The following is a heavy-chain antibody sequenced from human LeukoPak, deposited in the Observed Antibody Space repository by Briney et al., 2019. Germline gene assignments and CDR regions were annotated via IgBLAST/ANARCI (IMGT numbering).Heavy chain of an antibody. CDR3: ARDRHSNYWEFDY. CDR2: IYSGGST. CDR1: GFTVSSNY. V-gene: IGHV3-66*01. Sequence: PGGSLRLSCAASGFTVSSNYMSWVRQAPGKGLEWVSVIYSGGSTYYADSVKGRFTISRDNSKNTLYLQMTSLRAEDTAVYYCARDRHSNYWEFDYWGQGTLVTVSS. D-gene: IGHD4-11*01. J-gene: IGHJ4*02.